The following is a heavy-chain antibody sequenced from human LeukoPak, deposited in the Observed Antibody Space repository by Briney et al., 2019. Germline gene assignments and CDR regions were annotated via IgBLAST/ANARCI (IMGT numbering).Heavy chain of an antibody. CDR1: GFSFGANS. CDR2: INGDGNT. Sequence: PGGSLRLSCAASGFSFGANSMHWARQVTGKGLEWVSLINGDGNTYYAAPVNGRFTVSRDNSKNSLYLQMSSLRPEDTALYYCAKDIGGGLLEYWGQGTLVTVSS. D-gene: IGHD2-15*01. V-gene: IGHV3-43*02. CDR3: AKDIGGGLLEY. J-gene: IGHJ4*02.